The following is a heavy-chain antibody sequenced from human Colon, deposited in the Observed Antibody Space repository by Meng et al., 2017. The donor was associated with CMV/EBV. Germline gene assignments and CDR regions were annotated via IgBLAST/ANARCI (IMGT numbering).Heavy chain of an antibody. CDR2: ISGRGSVT. CDR1: GFTFSSYA. D-gene: IGHD6-19*01. CDR3: AKDNSGWYYFDC. Sequence: GGSLRLSCAASGFTFSSYAMSWVRQSPGKGLEWVSAISGRGSVTYYADSVKGRFTISRDNSKNTLYLQVNSLGAEDAAVYFCAKDNSGWYYFDCWGQGTLVTVSS. J-gene: IGHJ4*02. V-gene: IGHV3-23*01.